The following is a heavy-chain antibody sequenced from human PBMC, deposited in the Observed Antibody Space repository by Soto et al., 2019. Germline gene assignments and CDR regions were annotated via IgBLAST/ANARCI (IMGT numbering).Heavy chain of an antibody. D-gene: IGHD2-2*01. CDR2: IRSKAYGETT. J-gene: IGHJ6*02. CDR1: GFTFGDYA. CDR3: TRYTYTSRYSYFGMDV. Sequence: GSLLLSCTCFGFTFGDYAISWSRQAPGQGLEWVGVIRSKAYGETTDYGASVKGRFTILRDDSKSIAYLQLKSLQSEDTGVYYCTRYTYTSRYSYFGMDVWGHGTAVTVSS. V-gene: IGHV3-49*03.